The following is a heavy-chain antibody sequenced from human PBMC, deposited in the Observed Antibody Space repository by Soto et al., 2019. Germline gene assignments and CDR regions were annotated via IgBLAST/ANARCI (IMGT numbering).Heavy chain of an antibody. CDR1: GGSINYYY. J-gene: IGHJ4*02. CDR3: ARHAGSSTWYEYYFDY. V-gene: IGHV4-59*08. CDR2: IYYSGST. Sequence: QVQLQESGPGLLKPSETLSLTCNVSGGSINYYYWSWIRQPPGKGLEWIGYIYYSGSTNYNPSLKSRVTISVDTSKNQFSLRLRSVTAADTAVYFCARHAGSSTWYEYYFDYWGQGILVTVSS. D-gene: IGHD6-13*01.